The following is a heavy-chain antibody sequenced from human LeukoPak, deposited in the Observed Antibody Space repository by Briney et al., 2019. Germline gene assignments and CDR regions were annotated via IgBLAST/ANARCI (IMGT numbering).Heavy chain of an antibody. CDR3: ARRDGNWNYFDY. Sequence: SETLSLTCTVSGGSISSYYWTWVRQPPGKGLEWIGYMYYSGSTNYNPSLKSRVTISVDTSKNRFSLKLSSVTAADTAVYYCARRDGNWNYFDYWGQGILVTVSS. D-gene: IGHD1-1*01. V-gene: IGHV4-59*08. J-gene: IGHJ4*02. CDR1: GGSISSYY. CDR2: MYYSGST.